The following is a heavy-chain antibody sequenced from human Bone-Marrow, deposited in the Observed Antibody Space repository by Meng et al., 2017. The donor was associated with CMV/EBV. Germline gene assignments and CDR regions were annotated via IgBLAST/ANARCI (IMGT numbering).Heavy chain of an antibody. D-gene: IGHD2-21*01. J-gene: IGHJ3*02. Sequence: GGSLRLSCAASGFTFDDFAMHWVRQAPGKGLEWVSGVTWNSGSIAHADSVKGRFTVSRDNAKDSLYLQMNSLRAEDTAVYYCARDTVYCGGDCPPAFDIWGQGTMVTVSS. CDR1: GFTFDDFA. V-gene: IGHV3-9*01. CDR2: VTWNSGSI. CDR3: ARDTVYCGGDCPPAFDI.